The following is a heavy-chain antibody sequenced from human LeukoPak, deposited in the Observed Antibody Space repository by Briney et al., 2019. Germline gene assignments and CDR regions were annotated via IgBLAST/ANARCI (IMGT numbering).Heavy chain of an antibody. CDR2: IYDSGST. D-gene: IGHD2-2*01. CDR1: RGSISSYH. CDR3: ARGPSYPSSTYYYYYGMDV. Sequence: SETLSLTCTVSRGSISSYHWSWIRQPPGEGLEWIGYIYDSGSTSYNPSLKSRVTISLDTSKNQFSLKLSSVTAADTAVYYCARGPSYPSSTYYYYYGMDVWGQGTTVTVSS. V-gene: IGHV4-59*01. J-gene: IGHJ6*02.